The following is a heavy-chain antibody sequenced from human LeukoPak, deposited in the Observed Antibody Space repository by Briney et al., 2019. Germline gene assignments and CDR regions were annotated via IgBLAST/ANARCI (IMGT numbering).Heavy chain of an antibody. J-gene: IGHJ4*02. V-gene: IGHV1-2*02. Sequence: ASVSVSCKASGNTFTGYYMHWVRQAPGQGLEGMGWINPNSGGKNYAQKFQGRVTMTRDTSISTAYMELSRLRSDDTAVYYCASVYSSGWYQLDYWGQGTLVTVSS. CDR3: ASVYSSGWYQLDY. D-gene: IGHD6-19*01. CDR1: GNTFTGYY. CDR2: INPNSGGK.